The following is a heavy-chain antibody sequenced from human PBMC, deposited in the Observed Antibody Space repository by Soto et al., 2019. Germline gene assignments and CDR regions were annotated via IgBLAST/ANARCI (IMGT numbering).Heavy chain of an antibody. CDR3: AKDRGSGNYGVNAFAI. CDR2: ISGSGGNT. V-gene: IGHV3-23*01. D-gene: IGHD1-26*01. J-gene: IGHJ3*02. CDR1: GFTFSSYA. Sequence: EVQVLESGGGLVQPGGSLRLSCAASGFTFSSYAMSWVRQAPGKGLEWVSTISGSGGNTYYADSVKGRFTISRDNSNNTLYLQMNSLRGEDTAIYYWAKDRGSGNYGVNAFAIWGQGTMVTVSS.